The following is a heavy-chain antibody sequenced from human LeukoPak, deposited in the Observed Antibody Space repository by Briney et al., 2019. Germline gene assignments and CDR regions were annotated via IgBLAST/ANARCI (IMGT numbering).Heavy chain of an antibody. CDR1: GGPFSGYY. D-gene: IGHD3-10*01. CDR2: INHSGST. V-gene: IGHV4-34*01. J-gene: IGHJ4*02. Sequence: SETLSLTCAVYGGPFSGYYWSWIRQPPGKGLEWIGEINHSGSTNYNPSLKSRVTISVDTSKNQFSLKLSSVTAADTAVYYCARRGYYGSGSLIRYWGQGTLVTVSS. CDR3: ARRGYYGSGSLIRY.